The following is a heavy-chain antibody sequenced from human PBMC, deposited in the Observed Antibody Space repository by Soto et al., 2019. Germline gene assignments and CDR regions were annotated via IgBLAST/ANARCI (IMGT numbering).Heavy chain of an antibody. J-gene: IGHJ4*02. CDR1: GFTISSNA. D-gene: IGHD1-1*01. Sequence: EVQLLESGGGLVQPGGSLRLSCAASGFTISSNAMYWVRQAPGKGLEWVSAISDRGDTTHYADSVKGRFTISRDTSKNTLCLQLNTLRADDTAVYYCAKDKPVTTSFDYWGQGTLVTVSS. V-gene: IGHV3-23*01. CDR2: ISDRGDTT. CDR3: AKDKPVTTSFDY.